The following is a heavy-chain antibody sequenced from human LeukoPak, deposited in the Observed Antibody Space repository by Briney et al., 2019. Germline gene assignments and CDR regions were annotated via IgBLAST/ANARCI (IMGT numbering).Heavy chain of an antibody. Sequence: PGGSLGLSCSASGFTFSSYEMNWVRQAPGKGLEWVSYISSSGSTIYYADSVKGRFTISRDNAKNSLYLQMNSLRAEDTAVYYCARERGDYMDVWGKGTTVTISS. V-gene: IGHV3-48*03. CDR3: ARERGDYMDV. J-gene: IGHJ6*03. CDR2: ISSSGSTI. CDR1: GFTFSSYE.